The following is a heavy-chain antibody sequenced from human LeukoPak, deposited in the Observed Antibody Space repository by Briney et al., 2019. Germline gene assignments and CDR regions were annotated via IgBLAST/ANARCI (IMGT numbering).Heavy chain of an antibody. J-gene: IGHJ4*02. CDR2: ISPDGTKT. CDR1: GFIFSGHP. CDR3: ARVEPAGSTDY. Sequence: AGGSLRLSCAASGFIFSGHPMHWVRQAPGKGLECVSAISPDGTKTYYTNSVKGRFTISRDNSKNTLYLQMGSLRDEDMAMYYCARVEPAGSTDYWGQGTLVTVSS. V-gene: IGHV3-64*01. D-gene: IGHD1-14*01.